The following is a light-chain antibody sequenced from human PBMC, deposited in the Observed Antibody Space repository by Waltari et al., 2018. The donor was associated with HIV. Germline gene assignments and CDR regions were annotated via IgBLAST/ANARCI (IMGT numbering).Light chain of an antibody. J-gene: IGLJ3*02. CDR2: GNH. Sequence: QSVLTQPPSASGTPGQRVTISCSGSSSNIGTKTVNWYQQLPGSAPKFLMYGNHVRPSGVPDRVSGSKSGTSASLAISGLRSEYEADYYCAAWDDSLNAWVFGGGTKVTVL. CDR3: AAWDDSLNAWV. CDR1: SSNIGTKT. V-gene: IGLV1-44*01.